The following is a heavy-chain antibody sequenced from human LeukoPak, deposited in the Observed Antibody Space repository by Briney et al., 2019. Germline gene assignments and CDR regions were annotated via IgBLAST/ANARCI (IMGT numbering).Heavy chain of an antibody. CDR1: GGSISSGGYY. D-gene: IGHD5-18*01. CDR2: IYYSGST. J-gene: IGHJ5*02. V-gene: IGHV4-31*03. CDR3: ARDRGVDTAMGHSWFDP. Sequence: SETLSLTCTVSGGSISSGGYYWSWIRQHPGKGLEWIGYIYYSGSTYYNPSLKSRVTISVDTSKNQFSLKLSSVTAADTAVYYCARDRGVDTAMGHSWFDPWGQGTLVTVSS.